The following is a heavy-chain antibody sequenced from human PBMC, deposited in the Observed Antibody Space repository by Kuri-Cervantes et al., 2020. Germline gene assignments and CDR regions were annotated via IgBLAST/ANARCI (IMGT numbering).Heavy chain of an antibody. V-gene: IGHV4-38-2*02. J-gene: IGHJ4*02. D-gene: IGHD1-26*01. CDR3: ARASGSYLYYFDY. Sequence: SETLSLTCTVSGYSISGGYYWGYIRQSPGKALEWIGSISHGRRALYNPSLKSRVTISVDTSKNQFSLKLSSVTAADTAVYYCARASGSYLYYFDYWGQGTLVTVSS. CDR2: ISHGRRA. CDR1: GYSISGGYY.